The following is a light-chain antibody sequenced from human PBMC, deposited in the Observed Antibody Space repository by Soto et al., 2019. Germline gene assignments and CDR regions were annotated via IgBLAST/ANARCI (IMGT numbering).Light chain of an antibody. CDR1: QSVSSSY. CDR2: GAS. J-gene: IGKJ4*01. Sequence: EHVLTPSPGTLSFSPGERATLSCRASQSVSSSYLAWYQQKPGQAPRLLIYGASSRATGIPDRFSGSGSGTDFTLTISRLEPEDFAVYYCQQYGYSATFGGGTKVDIK. CDR3: QQYGYSAT. V-gene: IGKV3-20*01.